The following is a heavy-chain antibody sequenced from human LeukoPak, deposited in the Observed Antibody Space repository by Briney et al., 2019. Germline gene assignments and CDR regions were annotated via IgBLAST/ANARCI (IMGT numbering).Heavy chain of an antibody. CDR3: ARRQGGSSWFFDY. CDR1: GFTFSDYY. V-gene: IGHV3-11*01. CDR2: ITGSGSTI. J-gene: IGHJ4*02. Sequence: GGSLRLSCAASGFTFSDYYMTWIRQAPGKGLEWVSFITGSGSTIYYADSVKGRFTISRDNAKNSLYLQMNSLRAEDTAVYYRARRQGGSSWFFDYWGQGTLVTVSS. D-gene: IGHD6-13*01.